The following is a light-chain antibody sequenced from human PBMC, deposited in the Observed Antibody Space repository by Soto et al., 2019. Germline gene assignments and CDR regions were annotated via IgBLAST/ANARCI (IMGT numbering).Light chain of an antibody. CDR2: VAS. CDR1: QSVSSSY. J-gene: IGKJ1*01. V-gene: IGKV3-20*01. Sequence: EIVLTQSPGTLSLSPGERATLSCRASQSVSSSYLAWYQQKPGQAPRLLIYVASSRAPGIPDRFSGSGSGTDFTLTISRLEPEDVAVYYCQQYGSSQWTFGQGTKVEIK. CDR3: QQYGSSQWT.